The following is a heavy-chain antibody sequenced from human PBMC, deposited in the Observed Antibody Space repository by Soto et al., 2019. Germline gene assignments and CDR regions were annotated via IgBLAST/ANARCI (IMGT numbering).Heavy chain of an antibody. CDR3: ARTGDGHHDFLDY. Sequence: SLRLSCAASGFTFSTYAMNWVRQAPGKGLEWVANINQDGNEDNLLDSVKGRFTISRDNAKNSLFLQMNSLRVDDTAVYYCARTGDGHHDFLDYWGQGAMVTVYS. CDR2: INQDGNED. V-gene: IGHV3-7*01. J-gene: IGHJ4*02. D-gene: IGHD1-1*01. CDR1: GFTFSTYA.